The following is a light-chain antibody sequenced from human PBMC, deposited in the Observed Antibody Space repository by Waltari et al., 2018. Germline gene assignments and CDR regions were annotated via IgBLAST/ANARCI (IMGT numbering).Light chain of an antibody. CDR2: LGS. J-gene: IGKJ4*01. CDR3: MQALQTPFT. Sequence: IVMTQSPLSLAVTPGEPDSIPCGSSQSLLHSNIYNYLAWYLHKPGQPPQLLIYLGSSRASGVPDRFTGSGSGTDFTLKISRVEAEDVGVYYCMQALQTPFTFGGGTKVESK. CDR1: QSLLHSNIYNY. V-gene: IGKV2-28*01.